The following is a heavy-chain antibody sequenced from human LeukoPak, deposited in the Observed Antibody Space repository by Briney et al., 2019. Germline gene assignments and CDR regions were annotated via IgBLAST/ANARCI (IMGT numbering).Heavy chain of an antibody. CDR2: IYYSGST. J-gene: IGHJ5*02. D-gene: IGHD1-1*01. V-gene: IGHV4-39*01. Sequence: KPSETLSLTCTVSGGSIGSSSYYWGWIRQPPGKGLEWIGSIYYSGSTYYNPSLKSRVTISVDTSKNQFSLKLSSVTAADTAVYYCARLELEPTSWFDPWGQGTLVTVSS. CDR1: GGSIGSSSYY. CDR3: ARLELEPTSWFDP.